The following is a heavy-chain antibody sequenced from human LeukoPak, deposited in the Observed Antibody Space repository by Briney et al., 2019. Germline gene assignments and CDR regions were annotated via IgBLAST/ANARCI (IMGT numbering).Heavy chain of an antibody. D-gene: IGHD5-18*01. V-gene: IGHV4-39*01. J-gene: IGHJ6*02. CDR2: IYYSGST. Sequence: SETLSLTCTVSGGSISSSSYYWGWIRQPPGKGLEWIGSIYYSGSTYYNPSLKSRVTISVDTSKNQFSLKLSSVTAADTAVYYCARLHYHSRAAMVRYYYYYYGMDVWGQGTTVTVSS. CDR3: ARLHYHSRAAMVRYYYYYYGMDV. CDR1: GGSISSSSYY.